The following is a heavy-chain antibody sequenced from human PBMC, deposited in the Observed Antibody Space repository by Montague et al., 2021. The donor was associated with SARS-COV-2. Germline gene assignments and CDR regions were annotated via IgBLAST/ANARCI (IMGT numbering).Heavy chain of an antibody. CDR2: IDWXXXK. D-gene: IGHD3-16*01. Sequence: PALVKPTQTLTLTCTFSGFSLSTNGMCVSWIRQPPGKALEWLARIDWXXXKYYSTSLKTRLTISKDTSKNQVVLTMTNMDPVDTATYYCVRIRPGGSQSGVMYYFDYWGLGTLVTVSS. J-gene: IGHJ4*02. V-gene: IGHV2-70*11. CDR3: VRIRPGGSQSGVMYYFDY. CDR1: GFSLSTNGMC.